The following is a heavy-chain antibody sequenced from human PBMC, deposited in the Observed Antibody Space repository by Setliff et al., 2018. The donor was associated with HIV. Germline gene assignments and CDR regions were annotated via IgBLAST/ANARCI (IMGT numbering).Heavy chain of an antibody. CDR1: GASISTYY. D-gene: IGHD3-10*01. J-gene: IGHJ4*02. CDR2: THISGIT. Sequence: PSETLSLTCTVSGASISTYYWSWIRQPPGKGLEWIGYTHISGITNYNPSLKSRLTISVDTSKTQFSLKLNSVTAADTAVYYCARVRGGTSRGFLDFWGQGTLGTVS. V-gene: IGHV4-4*08. CDR3: ARVRGGTSRGFLDF.